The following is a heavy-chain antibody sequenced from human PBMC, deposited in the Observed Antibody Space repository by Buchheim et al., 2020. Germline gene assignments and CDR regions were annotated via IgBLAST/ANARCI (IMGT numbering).Heavy chain of an antibody. D-gene: IGHD2-21*02. CDR2: ISSSSSYI. Sequence: EVQLVESGGGLVKPGGSLRLSCAASGFTFSSYSMNWVRQAPGKGLEWVSSISSSSSYIYYADSVKGRFTISRDTAKNSLYLQMNSLRAEDTAVYYCARDFVVVTAAHDYYYGMDVWGQGTT. J-gene: IGHJ6*02. CDR3: ARDFVVVTAAHDYYYGMDV. V-gene: IGHV3-21*01. CDR1: GFTFSSYS.